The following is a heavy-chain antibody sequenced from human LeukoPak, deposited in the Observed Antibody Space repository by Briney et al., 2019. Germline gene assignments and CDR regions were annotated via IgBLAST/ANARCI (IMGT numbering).Heavy chain of an antibody. CDR3: AKTSSGWYDAFDI. CDR2: ISDSGGST. CDR1: GFTFSSYA. D-gene: IGHD6-19*01. Sequence: GGSLRLSCAASGFTFSSYATSWVRQAPGKGLEWVSAISDSGGSTYYADSVKGRFTISRDNSKNTLYLQMNSLRAEDTAVYYCAKTSSGWYDAFDIWGQGTMVTVSS. V-gene: IGHV3-23*01. J-gene: IGHJ3*02.